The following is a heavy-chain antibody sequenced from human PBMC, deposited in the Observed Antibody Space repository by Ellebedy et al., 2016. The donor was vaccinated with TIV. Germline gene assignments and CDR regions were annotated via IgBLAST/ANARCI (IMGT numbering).Heavy chain of an antibody. CDR2: IHGGGGGA. D-gene: IGHD5-18*01. CDR3: AREPRDPAIYYGMDV. CDR1: GFAFSSYA. V-gene: IGHV3-23*01. J-gene: IGHJ6*02. Sequence: GESLKISCAASGFAFSSYAMNWVRPAPGTGLEWVSAIHGGGGGAFYADSVKGRFTSSRDDSKNTLYLQMNSLRAEDTAVYYCAREPRDPAIYYGMDVWGQGTTVTVSS.